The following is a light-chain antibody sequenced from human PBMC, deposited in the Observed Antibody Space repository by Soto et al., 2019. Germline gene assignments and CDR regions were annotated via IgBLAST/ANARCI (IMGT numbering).Light chain of an antibody. CDR2: RDG. CDR1: SSNIGSHY. CDR3: AVWDASLTGWV. V-gene: IGLV1-47*01. J-gene: IGLJ3*02. Sequence: QSVLTQPPSASGTPGQSLTISCAGSSSNIGSHYVYWYQHPPGTAPKLLIFRDGQRPSGVPDRFFGSKSGTSASLAISGLRSEDEAHYYCAVWDASLTGWVFGGGTKLTVL.